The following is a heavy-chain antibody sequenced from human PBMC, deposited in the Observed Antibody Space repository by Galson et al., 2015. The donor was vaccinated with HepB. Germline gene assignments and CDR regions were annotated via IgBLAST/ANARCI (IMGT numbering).Heavy chain of an antibody. J-gene: IGHJ4*02. V-gene: IGHV1-46*01. D-gene: IGHD6-13*01. CDR2: INPSGGST. CDR1: GYTFTSYY. CDR3: ARGGVGAAAGTGILDY. Sequence: SVKVSCKASGYTFTSYYMHWVRQAPGQGLEWMGIINPSGGSTSYAQKFQGRVTMTRDTSTSTVYMELSSLRSEDTAVYYCARGGVGAAAGTGILDYWGQGTLVTVSS.